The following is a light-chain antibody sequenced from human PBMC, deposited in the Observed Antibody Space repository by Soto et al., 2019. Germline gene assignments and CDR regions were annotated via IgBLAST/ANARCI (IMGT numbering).Light chain of an antibody. CDR1: QTISNNY. V-gene: IGKV3-20*01. CDR3: QQYGSAPPT. Sequence: EIVLPQSPGTLSVPLGETATLSCRASQTISNNYIAWYQQKPGQAPRLLVSGATNRATGVSDNFSGGGSGTTFTLTIFSLEPEDPARYSCQQYGSAPPTFGGGTQVEIK. J-gene: IGKJ4*01. CDR2: GAT.